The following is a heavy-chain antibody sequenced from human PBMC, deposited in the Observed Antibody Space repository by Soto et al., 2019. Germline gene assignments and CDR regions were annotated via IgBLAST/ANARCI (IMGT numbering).Heavy chain of an antibody. Sequence: GGSLRLSCAASGFTFSSYGMHWVRQAPGKGLGWVAVIWYDGSNKYYADSVKGRFTISRDNSKNTLYLQMNSLRAEDTAVYYCARDPLNYGSGSYGLDYWGQGTLVTVSS. V-gene: IGHV3-33*01. CDR3: ARDPLNYGSGSYGLDY. CDR1: GFTFSSYG. D-gene: IGHD3-10*01. J-gene: IGHJ4*02. CDR2: IWYDGSNK.